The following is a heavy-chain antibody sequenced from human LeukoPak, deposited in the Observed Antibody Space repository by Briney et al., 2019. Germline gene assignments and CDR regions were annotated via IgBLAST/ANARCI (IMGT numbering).Heavy chain of an antibody. V-gene: IGHV3-23*01. CDR2: ISGSGGST. CDR1: GFTFSSYA. J-gene: IGHJ4*02. D-gene: IGHD3-3*01. CDR3: AKGFASSPGY. Sequence: GGSLRLSCAASGFTFSSYAMSWVRQAPGKGLEWVSAISGSGGSTYYADSVKGRFTISKDNAKNTLYLQMNSLRAEDTAVYYCAKGFASSPGYWGQGTLVTVSS.